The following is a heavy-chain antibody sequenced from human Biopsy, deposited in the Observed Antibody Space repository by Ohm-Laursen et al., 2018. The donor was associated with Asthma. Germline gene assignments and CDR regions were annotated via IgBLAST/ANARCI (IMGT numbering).Heavy chain of an antibody. CDR3: ARAVDYSHYYGIDV. CDR2: ISVYNGNT. V-gene: IGHV1-18*01. J-gene: IGHJ6*02. Sequence: SVKVSCKTSGYTFNSAGITWVRQAPGQGLEWMGWISVYNGNTRVAQKLQDRVTMITDTSTSTAYMELRSLRSDDTAVYFCARAVDYSHYYGIDVWGQGTTVTVSS. CDR1: GYTFNSAG. D-gene: IGHD3-10*01.